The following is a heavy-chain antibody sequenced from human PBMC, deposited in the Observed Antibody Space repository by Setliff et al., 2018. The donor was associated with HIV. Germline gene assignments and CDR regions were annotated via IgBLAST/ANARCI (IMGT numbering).Heavy chain of an antibody. V-gene: IGHV3-7*01. CDR3: TKNLYRSPWSPLDY. CDR1: GFTFSTYW. Sequence: PGGSLRLSCAASGFTFSTYWMIWVRQAPGKGLEWVAKIKQDGSEEYYVDSVKGRFTISRDNSKNTLYLQMNSLRAEDTAVYYCTKNLYRSPWSPLDYWGQGTLVTVSS. J-gene: IGHJ4*02. CDR2: IKQDGSEE. D-gene: IGHD6-19*01.